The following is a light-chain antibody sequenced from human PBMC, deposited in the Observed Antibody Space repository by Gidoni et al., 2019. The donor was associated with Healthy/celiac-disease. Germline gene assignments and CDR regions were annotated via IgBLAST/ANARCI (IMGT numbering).Light chain of an antibody. CDR1: ALPKQY. V-gene: IGLV3-25*03. CDR2: KDS. J-gene: IGLJ2*01. CDR3: QSADSSGTYVV. Sequence: SSELTQPPSVSVSPGQTARITCSGDALPKQYAYWYQQKPGKAPVLVIYKDSERPSGIPDRFSGSSSGTTVTLTISGVQAEDEADYYCQSADSSGTYVVFGGGTKLTVL.